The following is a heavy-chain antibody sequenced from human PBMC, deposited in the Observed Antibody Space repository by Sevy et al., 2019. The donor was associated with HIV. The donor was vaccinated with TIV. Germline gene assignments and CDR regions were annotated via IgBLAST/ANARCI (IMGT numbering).Heavy chain of an antibody. CDR3: ARSGGSYDYGMDV. D-gene: IGHD1-26*01. CDR1: EFTFSSYW. V-gene: IGHV3-7*01. CDR2: IKQDGSEK. J-gene: IGHJ6*02. Sequence: GGSLRLSCAASEFTFSSYWMSWVRQPPGKGLEWVANIKQDGSEKYYVDSVKGRFTISRDNAKNSLYLQMNSLRAEDTAVYYCARSGGSYDYGMDVWGQGTTVTVSS.